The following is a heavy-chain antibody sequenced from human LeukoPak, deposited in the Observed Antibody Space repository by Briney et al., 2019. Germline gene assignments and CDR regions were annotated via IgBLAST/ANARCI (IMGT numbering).Heavy chain of an antibody. CDR2: ISGSGGST. D-gene: IGHD6-6*01. J-gene: IGHJ4*02. CDR1: GFTFSSYA. CDR3: ARDLGGSSSAPFDY. Sequence: SGGSLRLSCAASGFTFSSYAMSWVRQAPGKGLEWVSAISGSGGSTYYADSVKGRFTISRDNSKNTLYLQMNSLRAEDTAVYYCARDLGGSSSAPFDYWGQGTLVTVSS. V-gene: IGHV3-23*01.